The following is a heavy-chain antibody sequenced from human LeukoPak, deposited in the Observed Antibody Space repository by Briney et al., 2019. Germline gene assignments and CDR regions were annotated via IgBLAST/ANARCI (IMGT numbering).Heavy chain of an antibody. D-gene: IGHD6-6*01. V-gene: IGHV3-64*01. CDR2: LSSDGVST. Sequence: GGSLRLSRAASGFTLNSYAMDWVRQAPGKGLEFVSGLSSDGVSTYYANSVRGRFTISRDDFKNTLYLQMGSLTTEDLGVYYCARVRGSSWSFYYMDVWGKGTTVTVSS. CDR1: GFTLNSYA. J-gene: IGHJ6*03. CDR3: ARVRGSSWSFYYMDV.